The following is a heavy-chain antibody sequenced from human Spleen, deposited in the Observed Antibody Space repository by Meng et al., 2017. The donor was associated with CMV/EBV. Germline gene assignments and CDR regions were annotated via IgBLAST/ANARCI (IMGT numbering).Heavy chain of an antibody. J-gene: IGHJ4*02. V-gene: IGHV4-34*01. CDR3: ARGFYSSHSFFDY. Sequence: CAVYGGAFSGYYWSWIRQPPGKGLEWIGEINHSGSTNYNPSLKSRVTISVDTSKNQFSLKLSSVTAADTAVYYCARGFYSSHSFFDYWGQGTLVTVSS. CDR1: GGAFSGYY. D-gene: IGHD6-13*01. CDR2: INHSGST.